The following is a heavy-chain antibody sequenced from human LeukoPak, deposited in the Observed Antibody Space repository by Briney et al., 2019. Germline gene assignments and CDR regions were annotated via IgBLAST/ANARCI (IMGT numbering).Heavy chain of an antibody. CDR3: VRDGQGSTPLDY. D-gene: IGHD2-15*01. J-gene: IGHJ4*02. CDR2: ISTDGSRP. Sequence: GGSLRLSCAASGFTFSSHWMHWVRQAPGKGLVWVSGISTDGSRPRYADSVNGRFTISRDNAKNTLYLQMNSLRAEDTAVYFRVRDGQGSTPLDYWGQGTLVTVSS. V-gene: IGHV3-74*01. CDR1: GFTFSSHW.